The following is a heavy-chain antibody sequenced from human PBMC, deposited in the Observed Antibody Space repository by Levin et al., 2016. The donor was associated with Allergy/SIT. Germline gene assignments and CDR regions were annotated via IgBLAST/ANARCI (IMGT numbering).Heavy chain of an antibody. J-gene: IGHJ4*02. D-gene: IGHD5-18*01. CDR1: GGSISSYY. Sequence: SETLSLTCTVSGGSISSYYWSWIRQPPGKGLEWIGYIYYSGSTNYNPSLKSRVTISVDTSKNQFSLKLSSVTAADTAVYYCARAVDTAMYFDYWGQGTLVTVSS. V-gene: IGHV4-59*13. CDR2: IYYSGST. CDR3: ARAVDTAMYFDY.